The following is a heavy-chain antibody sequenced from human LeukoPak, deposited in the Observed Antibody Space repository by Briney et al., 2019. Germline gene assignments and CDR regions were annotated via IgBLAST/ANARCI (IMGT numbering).Heavy chain of an antibody. D-gene: IGHD3-10*01. J-gene: IGHJ4*02. Sequence: PSETLSLTCGVYGGSFSGYYWSWIRQPPGKGLEWIGEINHSGSTNYNPSLKSRVTISVGTSKKQFSLKLSSVTAADTAVYYCARGGSGSPGAYFDYWGQGTLVTVSS. V-gene: IGHV4-34*01. CDR3: ARGGSGSPGAYFDY. CDR1: GGSFSGYY. CDR2: INHSGST.